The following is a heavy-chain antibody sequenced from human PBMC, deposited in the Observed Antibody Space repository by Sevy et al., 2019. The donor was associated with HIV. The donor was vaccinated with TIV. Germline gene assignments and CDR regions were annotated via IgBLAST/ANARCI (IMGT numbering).Heavy chain of an antibody. CDR2: IIPIFGTE. D-gene: IGHD2-8*02. Sequence: ASVKVSCKASGGTFSSYAISWVRQAPGQGLEWMGGIIPIFGTENYAQKFQGRVTITADESTSTAYMELSSLRSEDTAVYYCARGGGISQHYYYYYMDVWGKGTTVTVSS. V-gene: IGHV1-69*13. CDR1: GGTFSSYA. CDR3: ARGGGISQHYYYYYMDV. J-gene: IGHJ6*03.